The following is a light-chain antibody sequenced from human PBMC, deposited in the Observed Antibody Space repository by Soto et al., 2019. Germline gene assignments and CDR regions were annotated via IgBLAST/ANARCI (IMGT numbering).Light chain of an antibody. CDR2: SNN. CDR1: SSNIGSNT. Sequence: QAVLTQTPSASGTPGQRVTISCSGSSSNIGSNTVNWYQQLPGTAPKLLIYSNNQRPPGVPDRFSGSKSGTSASLAISGLQSEDEAEYYCAAWDDSLNGFWVFGGGTKLTVL. V-gene: IGLV1-44*01. J-gene: IGLJ3*02. CDR3: AAWDDSLNGFWV.